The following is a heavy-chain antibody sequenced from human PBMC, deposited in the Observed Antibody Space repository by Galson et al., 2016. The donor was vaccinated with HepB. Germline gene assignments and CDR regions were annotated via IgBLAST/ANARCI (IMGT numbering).Heavy chain of an antibody. CDR1: RVTFSSYW. V-gene: IGHV3-74*01. J-gene: IGHJ3*02. D-gene: IGHD4-23*01. CDR3: VSSLHTDGNSGMSFDI. Sequence: SLRLSCADSRVTFSSYWMHWVRQVPGEGPVWVSVISGDASRARYADSVAGRFIISRDNTKNNLYLEMNSLRADDTAVYYCVSSLHTDGNSGMSFDIWGQGTMVTVSS. CDR2: ISGDASRA.